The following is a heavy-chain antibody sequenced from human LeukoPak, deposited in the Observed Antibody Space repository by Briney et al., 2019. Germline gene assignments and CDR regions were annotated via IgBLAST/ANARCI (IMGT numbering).Heavy chain of an antibody. V-gene: IGHV3-23*01. Sequence: GGSLRLSCAASGFTFSNYALVWVRQAPGKGLEWVSAITGSGGGTDYADSVKGRFTISRDNSKNTLYLQMSSLRAEDTAVYYCAKDPNGDHIGAFDFWGQGTMVTVPS. D-gene: IGHD4-17*01. CDR1: GFTFSNYA. CDR2: ITGSGGGT. J-gene: IGHJ3*01. CDR3: AKDPNGDHIGAFDF.